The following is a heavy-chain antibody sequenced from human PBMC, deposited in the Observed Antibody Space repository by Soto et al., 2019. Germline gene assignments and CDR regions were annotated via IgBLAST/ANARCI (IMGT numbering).Heavy chain of an antibody. V-gene: IGHV3-33*01. CDR2: IWYDGSNK. CDR3: ARDLGDIVVVPAAVY. CDR1: GFTFSSYG. D-gene: IGHD2-2*01. J-gene: IGHJ4*02. Sequence: GGSLRLSCAASGFTFSSYGMHWVRQAPGKGLEWVAVIWYDGSNKYYANSVKGRFTISRDNSKNTLYLQMNSLRAEDTAVYYCARDLGDIVVVPAAVYWGQGTLVTVSS.